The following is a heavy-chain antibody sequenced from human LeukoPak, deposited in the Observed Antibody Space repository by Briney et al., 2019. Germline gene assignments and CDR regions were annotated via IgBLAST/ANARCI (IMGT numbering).Heavy chain of an antibody. D-gene: IGHD5-18*01. CDR3: ARTNTAMVIQTFDP. J-gene: IGHJ5*02. V-gene: IGHV4-59*01. CDR2: IYYTGIT. CDR1: GGSIKNYY. Sequence: SETLSLTCNVSGGSIKNYYWSWIRQPPGKGLEWIGYIYYTGITNYNPSLKSRVTISVDTSKNQFSLKLSSVTAADTAVYYCARTNTAMVIQTFDPWGQGTLVTVSS.